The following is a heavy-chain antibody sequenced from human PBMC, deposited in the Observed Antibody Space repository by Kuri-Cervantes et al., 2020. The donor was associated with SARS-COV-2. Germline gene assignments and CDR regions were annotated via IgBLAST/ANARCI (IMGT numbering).Heavy chain of an antibody. V-gene: IGHV1-69*11. CDR2: IIGMTGTV. D-gene: IGHD2-15*01. CDR3: ARGQAEDYYYYMDV. J-gene: IGHJ6*03. CDR1: GVTFSIFD. Sequence: SVKVSCKASGVTFSIFDMSWVRLAPGQGPEWMGRIIGMTGTVHYAQNFKDRVTITADASTSTAYMELGSLRSEDTAVYYCARGQAEDYYYYMDVWGKGTTVTVSS.